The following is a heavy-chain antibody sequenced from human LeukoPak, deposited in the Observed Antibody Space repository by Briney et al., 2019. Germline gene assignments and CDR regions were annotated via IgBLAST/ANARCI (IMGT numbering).Heavy chain of an antibody. D-gene: IGHD3-10*01. Sequence: ASVKVSCKASGYTFTSYGISWVRQAPGQGLEWLGWVSAYNGKTSYARKLQGRVTMTSDTSTSTVYMDLSLRSDDTAVYYCVRDRGIQFEDTFDYWGQGTLVTVSS. CDR3: VRDRGIQFEDTFDY. V-gene: IGHV1-18*01. J-gene: IGHJ4*02. CDR1: GYTFTSYG. CDR2: VSAYNGKT.